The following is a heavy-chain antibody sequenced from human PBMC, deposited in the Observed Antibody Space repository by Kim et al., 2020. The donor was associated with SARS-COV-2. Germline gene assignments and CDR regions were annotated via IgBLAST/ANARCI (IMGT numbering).Heavy chain of an antibody. J-gene: IGHJ4*02. CDR2: GNT. CDR3: ARDRGNSWDF. V-gene: IGHV4-59*01. D-gene: IGHD2-21*02. Sequence: GNTDHNTSLKSCVTISWRTSHNLFSLRLSSVTAADTALYYCARDRGNSWDFWGQGTLVTVSS.